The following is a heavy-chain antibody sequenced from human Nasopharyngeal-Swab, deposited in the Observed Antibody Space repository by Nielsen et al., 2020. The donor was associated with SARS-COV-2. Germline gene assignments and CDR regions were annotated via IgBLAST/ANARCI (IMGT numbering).Heavy chain of an antibody. CDR3: ARIIRRRGWYSHVDY. J-gene: IGHJ4*02. Sequence: SETLSLTCTVSGDSISRSDDYWGRNRPTPGKGLEWIVSPYRSGSGSAYYNPSLNSRVTISIVPSKNLFSLNLKSVTAADTAVYYCARIIRRRGWYSHVDYWGQGTLVTVSS. D-gene: IGHD6-19*01. V-gene: IGHV4-39*01. CDR2: PYRSGSGSA. CDR1: GDSISRSDDY.